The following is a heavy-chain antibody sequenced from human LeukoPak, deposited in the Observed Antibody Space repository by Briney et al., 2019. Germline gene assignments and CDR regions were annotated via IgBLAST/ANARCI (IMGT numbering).Heavy chain of an antibody. CDR2: INHSGST. V-gene: IGHV4-34*01. CDR1: GGSFSGYY. D-gene: IGHD3-10*01. Sequence: PSETLSLTCAVYGGSFSGYYWSWIRQPPGEGLEWIGEINHSGSTNYNPSLKSRVTISVDTSKNQFSLKLSSVTAADTAVYYCARHVSGEYFQHWGQGTLVTVSS. CDR3: ARHVSGEYFQH. J-gene: IGHJ1*01.